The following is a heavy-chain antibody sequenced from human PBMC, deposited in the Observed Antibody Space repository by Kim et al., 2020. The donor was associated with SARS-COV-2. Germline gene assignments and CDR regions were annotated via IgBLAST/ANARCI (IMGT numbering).Heavy chain of an antibody. CDR2: ISYDGSQR. Sequence: GGSLILSCAASGFTFNTYGMHWVRQAPGKGLEWVGVISYDGSQRYYGDSVEGRFAISRDNSKNTLYLQINSLRTEDTAVYYCAKDRLGFSRSSGTWFDPWGRGTLVTVSS. J-gene: IGHJ5*02. D-gene: IGHD6-6*01. V-gene: IGHV3-30*18. CDR3: AKDRLGFSRSSGTWFDP. CDR1: GFTFNTYG.